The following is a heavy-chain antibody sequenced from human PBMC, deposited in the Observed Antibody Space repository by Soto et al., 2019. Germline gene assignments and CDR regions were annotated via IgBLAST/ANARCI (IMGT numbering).Heavy chain of an antibody. D-gene: IGHD3-3*01. CDR3: ARGQRFSDWLDT. J-gene: IGHJ5*02. CDR2: VYSSGGT. Sequence: PSETLSLTCTVSGGSMSSYYWTWIRQPAGKGLEWIGRVYSSGGTHYNPSLKSRVTISLDTSKNQFSLRLLSVTDADTAVYYCARGQRFSDWLDTWGQGTLVTVSS. V-gene: IGHV4-4*07. CDR1: GGSMSSYY.